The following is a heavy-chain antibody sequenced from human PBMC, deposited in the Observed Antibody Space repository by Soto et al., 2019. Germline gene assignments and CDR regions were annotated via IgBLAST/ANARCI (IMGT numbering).Heavy chain of an antibody. V-gene: IGHV1-24*01. D-gene: IGHD6-19*01. CDR3: ATENSSGWYRNWFDP. J-gene: IGHJ5*02. Sequence: ASVKVSCKVSGYTLTELSMHWVRQAPGKGLEWMGGFDPEDGETIYAQKFQGRVTMTEDTSTDTAYMELSSLRSEDTAVYYCATENSSGWYRNWFDPWGQGTLVTVSS. CDR1: GYTLTELS. CDR2: FDPEDGET.